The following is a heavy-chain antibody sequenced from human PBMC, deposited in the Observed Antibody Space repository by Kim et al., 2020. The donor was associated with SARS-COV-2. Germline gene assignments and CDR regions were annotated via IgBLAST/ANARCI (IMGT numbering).Heavy chain of an antibody. CDR2: IYSGGST. V-gene: IGHV3-53*01. D-gene: IGHD6-13*01. CDR1: GFTVSSNY. J-gene: IGHJ6*02. CDR3: ASEEQQLFYGMHV. Sequence: LSLTCAASGFTVSSNYMSWVRQAPGKGLEWVSVIYSGGSTYYADSLTCRSPISRYNSKNTLYLQMNSRRAEDTSAYYCASEEQQLFYGMHVWGQGATV.